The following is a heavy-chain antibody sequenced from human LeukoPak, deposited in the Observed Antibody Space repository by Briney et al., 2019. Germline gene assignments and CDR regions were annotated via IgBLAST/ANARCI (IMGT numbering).Heavy chain of an antibody. V-gene: IGHV3-21*01. J-gene: IGHJ4*02. CDR2: ISSRSSYI. CDR1: GFTFSSYS. D-gene: IGHD3-22*01. Sequence: GGSLRLSCAASGFTFSSYSMNWVRQAPGKGLEWVSSISSRSSYIYYVDSVKGRFTIYRDNAKNSLYLQINSLRAEDTAVYYCAIGMIAVEDYFDYWGQGTLVTVSS. CDR3: AIGMIAVEDYFDY.